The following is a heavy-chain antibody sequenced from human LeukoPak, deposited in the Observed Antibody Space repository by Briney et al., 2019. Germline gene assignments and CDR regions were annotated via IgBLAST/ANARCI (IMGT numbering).Heavy chain of an antibody. CDR1: GFTFSSYA. CDR2: ISGSGGST. V-gene: IGHV3-23*01. D-gene: IGHD5-18*01. J-gene: IGHJ4*02. Sequence: QSGGSLRLSCAASGFTFSSYAMSWVRQAPGKGLEWVSAISGSGGSTYYADSVKGRFTISRDNSENTLYLQMNSLRAEDTAVYYCARVFVDTVTDHFDYWGQGTLVTVSS. CDR3: ARVFVDTVTDHFDY.